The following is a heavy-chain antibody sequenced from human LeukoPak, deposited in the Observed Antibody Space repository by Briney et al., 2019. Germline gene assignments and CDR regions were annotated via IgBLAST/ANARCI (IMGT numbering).Heavy chain of an antibody. D-gene: IGHD6-13*01. Sequence: PSETLSLTCAVYGGSFSSYFWSWIRQPPGKGLEWIGFIYHSGNTNYNPSLTTRVTMSVDTSKTQITLRLSSVTAADTAVYYCAREEGIAAAGALEYWGQGIPVTVSS. CDR2: IYHSGNT. V-gene: IGHV4-59*13. CDR1: GGSFSSYF. J-gene: IGHJ4*02. CDR3: AREEGIAAAGALEY.